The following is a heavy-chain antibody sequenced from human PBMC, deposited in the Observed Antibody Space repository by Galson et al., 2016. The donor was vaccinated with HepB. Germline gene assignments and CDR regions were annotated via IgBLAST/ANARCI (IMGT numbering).Heavy chain of an antibody. CDR2: INDSGGTT. CDR3: ARERTGIWDNFDY. Sequence: SLRLSCAASGFTFRSYGMSWVRQAPGKGLEWVSVINDSGGTTYYADSVKGRFTISRDNSKNTLHLQMNSLTAEDTALYYCARERTGIWDNFDYWGQGALATVSS. CDR1: GFTFRSYG. V-gene: IGHV3-23*01. D-gene: IGHD2-15*01. J-gene: IGHJ4*02.